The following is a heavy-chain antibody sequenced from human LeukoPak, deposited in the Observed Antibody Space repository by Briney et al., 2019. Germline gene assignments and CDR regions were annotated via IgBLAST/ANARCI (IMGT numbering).Heavy chain of an antibody. V-gene: IGHV4-4*07. Sequence: SETLSLTCTVSGGSISSYYWSWIRQPAGKGLEWIGRIYTSGSTNYNPSLKSRVTMSEDTSKNQFSLKLSSVTAADTAVYYCARVGARGDWFDPWGQGTLVTVSS. CDR3: ARVGARGDWFDP. J-gene: IGHJ5*02. CDR2: IYTSGST. CDR1: GGSISSYY. D-gene: IGHD1-26*01.